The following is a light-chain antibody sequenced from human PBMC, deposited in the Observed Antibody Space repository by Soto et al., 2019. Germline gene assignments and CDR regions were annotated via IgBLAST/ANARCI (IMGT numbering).Light chain of an antibody. J-gene: IGLJ3*02. CDR1: SSDVGGYNY. V-gene: IGLV2-8*01. CDR3: SSYTAYTTLWV. Sequence: QSVLTQPPSASGSPGQSVTISCTGTSSDVGGYNYVSWYQQHPGKAPKLMIYEVSKWPSGVPDRFSGSKSGNTASLTVSGLQAEDEADYYCSSYTAYTTLWVFGGGTKLTVL. CDR2: EVS.